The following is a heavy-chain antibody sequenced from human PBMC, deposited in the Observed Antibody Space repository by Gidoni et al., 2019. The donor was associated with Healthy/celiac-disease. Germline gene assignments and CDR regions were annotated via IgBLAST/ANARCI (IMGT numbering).Heavy chain of an antibody. Sequence: EVQLVESGGGLVKPGGSLRLSCAASGFTFSSYSMNWVRQAPGKGLEWVSSISSSSSYIYYADSVKGRFTISRDNANNSLYLQMNSLRAEDTAVYYCAGQSGYPPGYYYYGMDVWGQGTTVTVSS. V-gene: IGHV3-21*06. J-gene: IGHJ6*02. CDR2: ISSSSSYI. CDR1: GFTFSSYS. CDR3: AGQSGYPPGYYYYGMDV. D-gene: IGHD3-3*01.